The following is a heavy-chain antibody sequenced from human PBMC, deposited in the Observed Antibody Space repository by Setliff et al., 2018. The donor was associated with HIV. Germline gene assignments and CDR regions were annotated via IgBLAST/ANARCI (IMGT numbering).Heavy chain of an antibody. D-gene: IGHD6-19*01. CDR2: IHTSGST. J-gene: IGHJ5*02. V-gene: IGHV4-61*09. CDR3: ARRTYGSGRSDP. CDR1: GDSISSGSYY. Sequence: PSETLSLTCTVSGDSISSGSYYWSWIRQPAGEGLEWIGQIHTSGSTNYNPSLKSRVTISIDTSNNQFSLQLSSVTAADTAVYYCARRTYGSGRSDPWGQGTPVTVSS.